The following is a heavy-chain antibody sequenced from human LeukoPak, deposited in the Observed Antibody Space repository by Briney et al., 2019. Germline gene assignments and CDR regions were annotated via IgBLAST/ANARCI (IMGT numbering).Heavy chain of an antibody. D-gene: IGHD2-21*01. CDR3: AKDWIQFNRVFDCFDS. CDR1: GFTFDTNA. Sequence: GGSLRLSCATSGFTFDTNAMSWVRQAPGKGLEWVSTIGNTETFYADSVTGRFTISRDNSKNTVYLHMNSLRVEDTAVYYCAKDWIQFNRVFDCFDSWGQGTLVTVSS. V-gene: IGHV3-23*01. CDR2: IGNTET. J-gene: IGHJ4*02.